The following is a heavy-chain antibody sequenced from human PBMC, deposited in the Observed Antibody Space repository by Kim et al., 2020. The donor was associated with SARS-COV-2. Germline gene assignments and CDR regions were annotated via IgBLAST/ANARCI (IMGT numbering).Heavy chain of an antibody. D-gene: IGHD5-12*01. CDR1: GFTFTNAW. J-gene: IGHJ4*02. V-gene: IGHV3-15*01. CDR3: TVATIPTTY. CDR2: IKSKTDGGTT. Sequence: GGSLRLSCAASGFTFTNAWMSWVRQAPGKGLEWVGRIKSKTDGGTTDYAAPLKDRFTISRDDSKNTLYLQMNSLKTEDTAVYYCTVATIPTTYWGQGTLVTVSS.